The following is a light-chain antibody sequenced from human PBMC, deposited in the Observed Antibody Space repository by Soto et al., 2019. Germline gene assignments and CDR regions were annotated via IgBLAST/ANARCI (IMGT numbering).Light chain of an antibody. CDR1: QTISTH. Sequence: DIQMTQSPSSLSASVGDRVTITCRASQTISTHLNWYQQKPGKAPKLLIYAPSTFQSGVPSRFSGSGSGTYFTLTINSLQPEDFATYYCQQSLTIPYTFGQGTKLEIK. CDR2: APS. V-gene: IGKV1-39*01. CDR3: QQSLTIPYT. J-gene: IGKJ2*01.